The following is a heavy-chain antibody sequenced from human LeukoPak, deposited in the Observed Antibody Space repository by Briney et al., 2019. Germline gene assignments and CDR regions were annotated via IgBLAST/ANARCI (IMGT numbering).Heavy chain of an antibody. CDR3: AVGRGSFYFDY. D-gene: IGHD1-26*01. CDR2: ISSSGST. V-gene: IGHV4-61*02. J-gene: IGHJ4*02. CDR1: GDSISSGDYY. Sequence: PSETLSLTCTVSGDSISSGDYYWSWIRQPAGKGLEWIGRISSSGSTNYNPSLKSRVTISVDTSKNQFSLKLSSVTAADTAVYYCAVGRGSFYFDYWGQGTLVTVSS.